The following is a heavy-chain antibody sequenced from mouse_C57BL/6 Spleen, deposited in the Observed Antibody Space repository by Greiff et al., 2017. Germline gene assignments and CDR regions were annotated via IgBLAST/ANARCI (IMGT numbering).Heavy chain of an antibody. CDR2: IDPSDSYT. CDR1: GYTFTSYW. CDR3: ARRYGSSYGAMDY. D-gene: IGHD1-1*01. J-gene: IGHJ4*01. V-gene: IGHV1-69*01. Sequence: QVQLQQPGAELVMPGASVKLSCKASGYTFTSYWMHWVKQRPGQGLEWIGEIDPSDSYTNYNQQFKGKSTLTVDKSSSTAYMQLSSLTSEDSAVYYCARRYGSSYGAMDYWGPGTSVTVSS.